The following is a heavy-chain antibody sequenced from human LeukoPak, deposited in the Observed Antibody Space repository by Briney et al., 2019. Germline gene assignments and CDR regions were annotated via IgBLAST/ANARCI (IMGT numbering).Heavy chain of an antibody. D-gene: IGHD3-10*01. CDR3: ARYYDYGSGSYTFDY. J-gene: IGHJ4*02. CDR2: IYSGSST. Sequence: GGPLRLSCAASGFTVSSNYMSWVRQAPGKGLEWVSVIYSGSSTYYADSVKGRFTISRDNSKNTLYLQMNSLRAEDTALYYCARYYDYGSGSYTFDYWGQGTLVTVSS. V-gene: IGHV3-53*01. CDR1: GFTVSSNY.